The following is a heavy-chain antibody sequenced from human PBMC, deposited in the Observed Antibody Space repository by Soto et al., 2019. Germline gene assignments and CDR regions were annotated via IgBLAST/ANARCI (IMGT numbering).Heavy chain of an antibody. D-gene: IGHD3-10*01. CDR3: ARDKAVLLWFGELDYYYGMDV. CDR2: ISAYNGNT. V-gene: IGHV1-18*01. CDR1: GYSFTSYG. Sequence: GASVKVSCKASGYSFTSYGICWVRQEPGQGLEWMGWISAYNGNTNYAQKLQGRVTMTTDTSTSTAYMELRSLRSDDTAVYYCARDKAVLLWFGELDYYYGMDVWGQGTTVTVSS. J-gene: IGHJ6*02.